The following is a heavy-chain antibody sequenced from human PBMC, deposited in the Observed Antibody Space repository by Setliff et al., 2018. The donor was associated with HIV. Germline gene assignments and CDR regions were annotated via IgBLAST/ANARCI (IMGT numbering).Heavy chain of an antibody. CDR2: ISSSSSYI. V-gene: IGHV3-21*01. J-gene: IGHJ4*02. CDR1: GFTFSSYS. Sequence: LRLSCAASGFTFSSYSMNWVRQAPGKGLEWVSSISSSSSYIYYADSVKGRFTISRDNAKNSLNLQMNSLRAEDTAVYYCARVRSPFYFDYWGQGTLVTVSS. CDR3: ARVRSPFYFDY.